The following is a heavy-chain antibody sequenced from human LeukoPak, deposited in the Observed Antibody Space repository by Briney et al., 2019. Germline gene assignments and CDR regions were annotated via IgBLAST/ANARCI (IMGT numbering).Heavy chain of an antibody. V-gene: IGHV4-59*01. CDR1: GGSISGYY. CDR2: IYHSGST. Sequence: SETLSLTCSVSGGSISGYYWSWIRQPPGKGLEWIGYIYHSGSTNYNPPLTSRVTISVDTSRNQFSLRLSSVTAADTAVYYRARADYGGNRFDYWGRGTLLTVSS. D-gene: IGHD4-23*01. J-gene: IGHJ4*02. CDR3: ARADYGGNRFDY.